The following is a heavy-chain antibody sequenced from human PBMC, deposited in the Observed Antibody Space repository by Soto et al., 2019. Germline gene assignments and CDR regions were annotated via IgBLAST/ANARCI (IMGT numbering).Heavy chain of an antibody. Sequence: PGGSLRLSCACSGFTFGDSYMSCIRQAPGKGLEWLSYISPGSRYPAYADSVKGRFTIPRDNAKRSLYLQMMSLTAEDTAIYYCVRGGGGGPFEPWGQGTMVIVSS. J-gene: IGHJ5*02. CDR3: VRGGGGGPFEP. CDR1: GFTFGDSY. CDR2: ISPGSRYP. V-gene: IGHV3-11*06. D-gene: IGHD2-15*01.